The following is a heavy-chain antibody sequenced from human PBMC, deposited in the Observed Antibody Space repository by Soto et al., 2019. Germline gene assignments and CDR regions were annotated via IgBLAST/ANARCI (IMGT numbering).Heavy chain of an antibody. Sequence: PGGSLRLSCAASGFTFGDYAMHWVRQAPGKGLEWVSGISGSSGSIGYADSVKGRFTISRDNAKDTLYLQMNSLRAEDTAVYYCTRERWDYGDPKWYFDLWGRGTLVTVSS. D-gene: IGHD4-17*01. CDR2: ISGSSGSI. J-gene: IGHJ2*01. CDR1: GFTFGDYA. V-gene: IGHV3-9*01. CDR3: TRERWDYGDPKWYFDL.